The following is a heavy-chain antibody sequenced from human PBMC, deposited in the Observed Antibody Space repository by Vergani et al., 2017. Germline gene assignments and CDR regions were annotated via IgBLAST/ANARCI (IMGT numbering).Heavy chain of an antibody. V-gene: IGHV1-2*02. CDR2: INPNSGGT. J-gene: IGHJ6*02. CDR3: ARRLHGNYYGMDV. CDR1: GYTFTGYY. D-gene: IGHD2-21*02. Sequence: QVQLVQSGAEVKKPGASVKVSCKASGYTFTGYYMHWVRQAPGQGLEWMGWINPNSGGTNYAQTVQGRVTMTRDTSISTAYMELSRLRSDDTAVYYCARRLHGNYYGMDVWGQGTTVTVSS.